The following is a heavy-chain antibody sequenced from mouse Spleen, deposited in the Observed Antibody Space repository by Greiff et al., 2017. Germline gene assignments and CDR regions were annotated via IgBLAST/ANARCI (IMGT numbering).Heavy chain of an antibody. Sequence: QVQLQQSGPGLVQPSQSLSITCTVSGFSLTSYGVHWVRQSPGKGLEWLGVIWSSGSTDYNAAFISRLSISKDNSKSQVFFKMNSLQTDDTAIYYCARNRRGDYWGQGTSVTVSS. J-gene: IGHJ4*01. CDR3: ARNRRGDY. V-gene: IGHV2-2*01. CDR2: IWSSGST. CDR1: GFSLTSYG.